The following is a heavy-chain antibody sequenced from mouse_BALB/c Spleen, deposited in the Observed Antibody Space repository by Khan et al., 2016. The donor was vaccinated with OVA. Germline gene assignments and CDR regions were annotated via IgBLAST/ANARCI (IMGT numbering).Heavy chain of an antibody. CDR1: GYTFTDYD. CDR2: IYPGSGST. J-gene: IGHJ4*01. V-gene: IGHV1-77*01. D-gene: IGHD2-1*01. CDR3: AKIFYGISYAMDY. Sequence: QVQLQQSGPELVKPGASVKMSCKTSGYTFTDYDIRWVKQRTGQGLEWIGEIYPGSGSTYYNEKFKGKATLTADTSSNTAYMQLSSLTSEDSAVXFFAKIFYGISYAMDYWGQGTAVTVSS.